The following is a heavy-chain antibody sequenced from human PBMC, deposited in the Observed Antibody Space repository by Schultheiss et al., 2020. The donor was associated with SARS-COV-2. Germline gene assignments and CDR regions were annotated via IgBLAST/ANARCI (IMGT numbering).Heavy chain of an antibody. CDR2: IYSSGST. Sequence: SETLSLTCTVSGGSVRSGSYYWSWIRQPPGKGLEWIGYIYSSGSTNYNPSLKSRVTISVDTSKNQFSLKLSSVTAADTAVYYCAKYSSGWLDYWGQGTLVTVSS. J-gene: IGHJ4*02. V-gene: IGHV4-61*01. D-gene: IGHD6-19*01. CDR1: GGSVRSGSYY. CDR3: AKYSSGWLDY.